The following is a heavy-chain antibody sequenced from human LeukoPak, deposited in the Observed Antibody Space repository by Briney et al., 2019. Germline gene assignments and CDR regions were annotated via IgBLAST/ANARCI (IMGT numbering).Heavy chain of an antibody. J-gene: IGHJ4*02. CDR1: GYIFTSYE. V-gene: IGHV1-3*04. CDR3: SRVAPGGYGRSPLDH. D-gene: IGHD5-18*01. CDR2: INTVNART. Sequence: PGASVKVSCETSGYIFTSYEVHWVRQAAGQRLEWMGKINTVNARTEVSEKFQGRVTITRDKDVTTAYMELSSLISEDTGMYYCSRVAPGGYGRSPLDHWGQGTLVTVSS.